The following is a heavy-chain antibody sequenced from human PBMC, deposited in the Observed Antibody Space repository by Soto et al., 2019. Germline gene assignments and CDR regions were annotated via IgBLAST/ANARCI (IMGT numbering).Heavy chain of an antibody. J-gene: IGHJ5*02. CDR3: ARDWWGVDKPMDMNWLDP. V-gene: IGHV4-59*01. CDR2: IYYSGST. Sequence: SETLSLTCTVSGGSISSYYWSWIRQPPGKGLEWIGYIYYSGSTNYNPSLKSRVTISVDTSTSTAYMELRSLRFDDTAVYYCARDWWGVDKPMDMNWLDPWGQGTQVTVSS. CDR1: GGSISSYY. D-gene: IGHD5-18*01.